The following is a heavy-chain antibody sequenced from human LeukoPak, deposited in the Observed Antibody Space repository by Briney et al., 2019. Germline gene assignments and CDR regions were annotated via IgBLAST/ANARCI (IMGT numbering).Heavy chain of an antibody. Sequence: GGSLRLSCAASGFTVSSNYMSWVRQAPGKGLEWVSVIESGGSTYYADSVMGRFTVSRDNSKNTLYLQMNSQRVEDTAVYYCARLYSGRYVDYWGQGTLVTVSS. J-gene: IGHJ4*02. V-gene: IGHV3-53*01. CDR2: IESGGST. CDR3: ARLYSGRYVDY. D-gene: IGHD1-26*01. CDR1: GFTVSSNY.